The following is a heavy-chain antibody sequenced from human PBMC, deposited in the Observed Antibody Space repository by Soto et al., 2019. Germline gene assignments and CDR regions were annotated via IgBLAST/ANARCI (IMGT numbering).Heavy chain of an antibody. CDR1: GYNFSTYW. J-gene: IGHJ6*03. V-gene: IGHV5-51*01. Sequence: PGESLKISCKASGYNFSTYWIAWVRQMPVKGPEWMGVIYPGDSSIRFNPSFQGQVTMSADKAISTAYLQWGSLKASDTAMYYCARHSSEEYCSGGSCYTHFYYFLDVWGKGTTVTVS. CDR2: IYPGDSSI. D-gene: IGHD2-15*01. CDR3: ARHSSEEYCSGGSCYTHFYYFLDV.